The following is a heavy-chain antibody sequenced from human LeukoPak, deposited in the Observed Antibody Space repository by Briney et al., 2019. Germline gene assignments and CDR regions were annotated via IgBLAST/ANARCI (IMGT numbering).Heavy chain of an antibody. V-gene: IGHV4-59*12. D-gene: IGHD1-7*01. J-gene: IGHJ4*02. Sequence: SETLSLTCTVSGGSLRSYSWSWIRQAPGKGLQWIGYISYSGNTKYNPSLKSRVSMSVDTSKSQFSLKLSSVTAADTAVYFCATWNYFFDYWGRGSLVTVSS. CDR1: GGSLRSYS. CDR3: ATWNYFFDY. CDR2: ISYSGNT.